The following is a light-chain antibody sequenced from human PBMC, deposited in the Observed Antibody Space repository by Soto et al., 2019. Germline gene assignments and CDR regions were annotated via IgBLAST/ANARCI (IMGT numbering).Light chain of an antibody. CDR1: QGIGVY. Sequence: DIQMTQSQTSLSASLGDRVTITCRASQGIGVYLAWFQQKPGNVPKLLIYAASTLQSGVPSRFSGSGSGTDFTLTISSLQPEDVATYYCQKYNSASLTFGGGTKVEIK. V-gene: IGKV1-27*01. CDR3: QKYNSASLT. CDR2: AAS. J-gene: IGKJ4*01.